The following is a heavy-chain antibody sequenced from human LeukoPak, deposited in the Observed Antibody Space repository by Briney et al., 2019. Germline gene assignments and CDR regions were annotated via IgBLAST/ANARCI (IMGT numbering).Heavy chain of an antibody. CDR3: ARLGELGRGYYYMDV. D-gene: IGHD3-10*01. CDR1: GGSISSYY. Sequence: SETLSLTCTVSGGSISSYYWSWIRQPPGKGLEWIGYIYISGSTNYKPSLKSRVSISVDTSKNQFSLKLTSVTAADTAVYYCARLGELGRGYYYMDVWGKGTTVTVSS. CDR2: IYISGST. J-gene: IGHJ6*03. V-gene: IGHV4-4*09.